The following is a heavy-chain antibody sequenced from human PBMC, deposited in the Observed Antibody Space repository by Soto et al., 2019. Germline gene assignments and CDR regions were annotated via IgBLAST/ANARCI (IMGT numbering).Heavy chain of an antibody. J-gene: IGHJ3*02. CDR2: IVVGSGNT. V-gene: IGHV1-58*01. D-gene: IGHD6-19*01. Sequence: ASVKVSCKASGFTFTSSAVQWVRQARGQRLEWIGWIVVGSGNTNYAQKFQERVTITRDMSTSTAYMELSSLRSEDTAVYYCAALGIAVAGITKKPRAFDIWGQGTMVTVSS. CDR3: AALGIAVAGITKKPRAFDI. CDR1: GFTFTSSA.